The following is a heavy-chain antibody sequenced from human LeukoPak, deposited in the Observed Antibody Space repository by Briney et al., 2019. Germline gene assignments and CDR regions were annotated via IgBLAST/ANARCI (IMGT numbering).Heavy chain of an antibody. J-gene: IGHJ4*02. V-gene: IGHV3-66*01. CDR2: IYSGGGT. D-gene: IGHD1-26*01. CDR1: GFTFNSYA. CDR3: AKDEGSNIGAPDY. Sequence: PGTSLRLSCGASGFTFNSYAVHWVRQAPGKGLEWVSVIYSGGGTYYADSVKGRSTISRDNSKNTLYLQMNSLRAEDTAVYYCAKDEGSNIGAPDYWGQGTPVTVSS.